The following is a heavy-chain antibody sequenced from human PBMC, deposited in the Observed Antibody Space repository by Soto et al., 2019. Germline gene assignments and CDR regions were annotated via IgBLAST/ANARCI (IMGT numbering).Heavy chain of an antibody. CDR1: GGTFSSYA. CDR3: ARDRVVVKGAPSAEYFQH. V-gene: IGHV1-69*13. J-gene: IGHJ1*01. D-gene: IGHD3-22*01. CDR2: IIPIFGTA. Sequence: SVKVSCKASGGTFSSYAISWVRQAPGQGLEWMGGIIPIFGTANYAQKFHGRVTITADESTSTAYMELSSLRSEDTAVYYCARDRVVVKGAPSAEYFQHWGQGTLVTVSS.